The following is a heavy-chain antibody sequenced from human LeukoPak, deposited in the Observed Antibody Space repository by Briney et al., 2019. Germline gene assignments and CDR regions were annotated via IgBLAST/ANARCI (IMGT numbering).Heavy chain of an antibody. CDR2: IYSGGST. V-gene: IGHV3-53*01. Sequence: GGSLRLSCAASGFTFSDYYMSWIRQAPGKGLEWVSVIYSGGSTYYADSVKGRFAISRDNSKNTLYLQMNSLRAEDTAVYYCASFGAACGGDCYSAPWGQGTLVTVSS. CDR3: ASFGAACGGDCYSAP. CDR1: GFTFSDYY. J-gene: IGHJ5*02. D-gene: IGHD2-21*02.